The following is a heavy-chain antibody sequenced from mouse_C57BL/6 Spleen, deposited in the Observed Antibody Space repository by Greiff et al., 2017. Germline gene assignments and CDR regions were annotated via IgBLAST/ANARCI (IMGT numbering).Heavy chain of an antibody. CDR1: GFTFSDAW. D-gene: IGHD1-1*01. CDR2: IRNKANNHAT. J-gene: IGHJ1*03. Sequence: EVKLQESGGGLVQPGGSMKLSCAASGFTFSDAWMDWVRQSPETGLEWVAEIRNKANNHATYYAESVKGWFTISRDDSKSSVYLQMNSLRAEDTGIYYCTRGDYGSSPWYFDVWGTGTTVTVSS. CDR3: TRGDYGSSPWYFDV. V-gene: IGHV6-6*01.